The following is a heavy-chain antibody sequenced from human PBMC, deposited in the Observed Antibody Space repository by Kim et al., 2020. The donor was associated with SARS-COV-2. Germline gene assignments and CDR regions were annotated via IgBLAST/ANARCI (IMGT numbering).Heavy chain of an antibody. CDR2: INHSGST. D-gene: IGHD6-19*01. CDR3: ASSTIIAVINWFDP. CDR1: GGSFSGYY. Sequence: SETLSLTCAVYGGSFSGYYWSWIRQPPGKGLEWIGEINHSGSTNYNPSLKSRVTISVDTSKNQFSLKLSSVTAADTAVYYCASSTIIAVINWFDPWGQGTLVTVSS. J-gene: IGHJ5*02. V-gene: IGHV4-34*01.